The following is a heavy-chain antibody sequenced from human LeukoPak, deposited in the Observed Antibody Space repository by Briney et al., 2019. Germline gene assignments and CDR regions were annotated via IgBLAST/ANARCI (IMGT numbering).Heavy chain of an antibody. CDR1: GFTFSSYE. CDR3: ARDSWGDGYNDVDDY. CDR2: IYSGGST. Sequence: PGGSLRLSCAASGFTFSSYEMNWVRQAPGKGLEWVSVIYSGGSTYYADSVKGRFTISRDNSKNTLYLQMNSLRAEDTAVYYCARDSWGDGYNDVDDYWGQGTLVTVSS. J-gene: IGHJ4*02. D-gene: IGHD5-24*01. V-gene: IGHV3-53*01.